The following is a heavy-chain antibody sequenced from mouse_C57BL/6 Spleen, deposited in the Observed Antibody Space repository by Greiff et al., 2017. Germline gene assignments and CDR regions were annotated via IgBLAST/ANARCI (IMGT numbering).Heavy chain of an antibody. Sequence: QVQLQQPGAELVRPGSSVKLSCKASGYTFTSYWMDWVKQRPGQGLEWIGNIYPSDSETHYNQKFKDKATLTVDKSSSTAYMQLSSLTSEDSAVYDGARGRYYFDYWGQGTTLTVAS. CDR2: IYPSDSET. CDR3: ARGRYYFDY. J-gene: IGHJ2*01. CDR1: GYTFTSYW. V-gene: IGHV1-61*01.